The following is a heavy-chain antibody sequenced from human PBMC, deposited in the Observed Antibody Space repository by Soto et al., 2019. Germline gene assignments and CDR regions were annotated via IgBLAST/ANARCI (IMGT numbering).Heavy chain of an antibody. CDR2: IYYSGST. J-gene: IGHJ4*02. CDR1: GGSISSYY. CDR3: AGRIAAAGCLDY. D-gene: IGHD6-13*01. V-gene: IGHV4-59*01. Sequence: SSETLSLTCTVSGGSISSYYWSWIRQPPGKGLEWIGYIYYSGSTNYNPSLKSRVTISVDTSKNQFSLKLSSVTAADTAVYYCAGRIAAAGCLDYWGQGXLVTVYS.